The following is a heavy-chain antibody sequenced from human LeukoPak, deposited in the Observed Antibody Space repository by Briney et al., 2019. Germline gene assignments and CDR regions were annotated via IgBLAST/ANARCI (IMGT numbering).Heavy chain of an antibody. CDR2: ISSSSSYI. Sequence: GGSLRLSCAASGFTFSSYSMNWVRQAPGKGLEWVSSISSSSSYIYYADSVKGRFTISRDNAKNSLYLQMNSLRAEDTAVYYCARMGIAAVGAYYFDYWGQGTLVAVSS. D-gene: IGHD6-13*01. CDR3: ARMGIAAVGAYYFDY. J-gene: IGHJ4*02. V-gene: IGHV3-21*01. CDR1: GFTFSSYS.